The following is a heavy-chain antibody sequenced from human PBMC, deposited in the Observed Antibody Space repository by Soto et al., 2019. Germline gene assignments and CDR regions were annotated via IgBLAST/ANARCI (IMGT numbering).Heavy chain of an antibody. J-gene: IGHJ6*02. CDR1: GFTFSSYW. CDR2: INSDGSST. D-gene: IGHD2-8*01. Sequence: EVQLVESGGGLVQPGGSLRLSCAASGFTFSSYWMHWVRQAPGKGLVWVSRINSDGSSTSYADSVKGRFTISRDNAKNTLYLQMNSLRAEDTAVYYCARDLRYCTNGVCYAFYYDYGLDVWGQGTTVTVSS. CDR3: ARDLRYCTNGVCYAFYYDYGLDV. V-gene: IGHV3-74*01.